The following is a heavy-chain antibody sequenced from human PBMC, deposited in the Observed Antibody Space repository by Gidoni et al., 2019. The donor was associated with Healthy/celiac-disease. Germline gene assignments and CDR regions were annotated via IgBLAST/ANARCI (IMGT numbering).Heavy chain of an antibody. CDR1: GFTVSSNY. D-gene: IGHD3-10*01. J-gene: IGHJ4*02. CDR3: ARGSISMVRGVIIYFDY. V-gene: IGHV3-66*01. CDR2: VDSGGST. Sequence: VQLVESGGGFVQPGGSLRLSCAASGFTVSSNYMSWVRQAPGKGLEWVSVVDSGGSTYYADSVKGRFTISRDNVKNTLHLQMNSRRAEDKAVYYCARGSISMVRGVIIYFDYWGQGTLVTVSS.